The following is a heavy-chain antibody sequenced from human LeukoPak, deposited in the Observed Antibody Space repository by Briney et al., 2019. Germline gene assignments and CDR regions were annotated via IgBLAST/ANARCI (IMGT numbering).Heavy chain of an antibody. V-gene: IGHV4-31*03. Sequence: SQTLSLTCTVSGGSISSKYYYWSWIRQHPGKGLEWIGYIYYSGSTYYNPSLKSRVTISVDTSKNQFSLKLSSVTAADTAVYYCARAFPDIVVVPAAPWNYYYYMDVWGKGTTVTVSS. CDR1: GGSISSKYYY. CDR2: IYYSGST. CDR3: ARAFPDIVVVPAAPWNYYYYMDV. D-gene: IGHD2-2*01. J-gene: IGHJ6*03.